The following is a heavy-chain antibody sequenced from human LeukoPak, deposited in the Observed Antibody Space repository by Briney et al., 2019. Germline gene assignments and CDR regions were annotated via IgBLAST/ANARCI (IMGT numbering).Heavy chain of an antibody. J-gene: IGHJ4*02. CDR3: ARPSRTGYSSGWFDY. CDR2: IIPIFGTA. CDR1: GGTFGSYA. V-gene: IGHV1-69*05. D-gene: IGHD6-19*01. Sequence: SVKVSCKASGGTFGSYAISWVRQAPGQGLEWMGRIIPIFGTANYAQKFQGRVTITTDESTSTAYMELSSLRSEDTAVYYCARPSRTGYSSGWFDYWGQGTLVTVSS.